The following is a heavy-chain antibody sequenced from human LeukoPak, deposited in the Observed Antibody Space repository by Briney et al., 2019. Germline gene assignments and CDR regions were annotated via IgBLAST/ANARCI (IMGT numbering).Heavy chain of an antibody. V-gene: IGHV1-46*03. CDR2: INPSGGST. D-gene: IGHD3-10*01. J-gene: IGHJ4*02. CDR3: VTGVVFDY. Sequence: GLEWMGIINPSGGSTSYAQKFQGRVTMTRDTSTSTVYMELSSLRSEDTAVYYCVTGVVFDYWGQGTLVTVSS.